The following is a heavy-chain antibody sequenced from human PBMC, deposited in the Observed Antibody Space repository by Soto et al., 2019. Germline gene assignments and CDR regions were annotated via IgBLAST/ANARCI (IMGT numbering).Heavy chain of an antibody. J-gene: IGHJ6*03. Sequence: GASVKVSCKASGYTFTSYDINWVRQATGQGLEWMGWMNPNSGNTGYAQKFQGRVTMTRNTSISTAYMELSSLRSEDTAVYYFARDPIYSYLGGDYYYYYMDVWGKGTTVTVSS. CDR1: GYTFTSYD. V-gene: IGHV1-8*01. D-gene: IGHD5-18*01. CDR2: MNPNSGNT. CDR3: ARDPIYSYLGGDYYYYYMDV.